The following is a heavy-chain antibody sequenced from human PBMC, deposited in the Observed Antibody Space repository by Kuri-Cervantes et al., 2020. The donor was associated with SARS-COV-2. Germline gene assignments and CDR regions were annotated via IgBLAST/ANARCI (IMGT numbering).Heavy chain of an antibody. D-gene: IGHD3-3*01. CDR1: GGSISDYN. CDR3: ARVPFGVVINYYYYGMDV. Sequence: GSLRLSCTVSGGSISDYNWNWIRQPPGKGLEWIGYIYYSGSTNYNPSLKSRVTISVDTSKNQFSLKLSSVTAADTAMYYCARVPFGVVINYYYYGMDVWGQGTTVT. CDR2: IYYSGST. J-gene: IGHJ6*01. V-gene: IGHV4-59*01.